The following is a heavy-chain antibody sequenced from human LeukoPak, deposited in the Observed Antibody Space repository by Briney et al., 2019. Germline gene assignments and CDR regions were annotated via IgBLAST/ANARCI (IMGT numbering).Heavy chain of an antibody. J-gene: IGHJ4*02. D-gene: IGHD6-19*01. CDR3: ARATGIAVAGYFDY. CDR1: SGSLKSHY. CDR2: ISTTGSP. V-gene: IGHV4-4*07. Sequence: ASETLSLTCSVSSGSLKSHYWTWIRQPAGKGLEWIGRISTTGSPNYNAFLKSRLTMSVDTSKNQFSLKLSSVTAADTAVYYCARATGIAVAGYFDYWGQGTLVTVSS.